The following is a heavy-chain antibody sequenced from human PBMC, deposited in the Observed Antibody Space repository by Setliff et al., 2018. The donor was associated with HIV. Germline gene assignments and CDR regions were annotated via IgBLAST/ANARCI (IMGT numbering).Heavy chain of an antibody. D-gene: IGHD6-6*01. CDR2: IATYSDET. CDR1: GYTFTAYG. Sequence: ASVKVSCKPSGYTFTAYGLSWVRQAPGQGLEWMGWIATYSDETSYAQKLQGRVTMTTDTSTSTAYMELRSLRSDDTAVYYCARDNVQQLGGYWGQGTLVTVS. CDR3: ARDNVQQLGGY. V-gene: IGHV1-18*01. J-gene: IGHJ4*02.